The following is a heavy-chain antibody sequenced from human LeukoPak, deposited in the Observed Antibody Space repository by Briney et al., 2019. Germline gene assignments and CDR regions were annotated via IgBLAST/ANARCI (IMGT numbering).Heavy chain of an antibody. CDR2: IRYDGSNK. J-gene: IGHJ4*02. CDR1: GFTFSSYG. V-gene: IGHV3-30*02. D-gene: IGHD4-11*01. CDR3: YSNYEGNFDY. Sequence: GGSLRLSCAASGFTFSSYGMHWVRQAPGKGLEWVAFIRYDGSNKYYADSVKGRFTISKDNSKNTLYLQMNSLRAEDTAVYYAYSNYEGNFDYWGQGTLVTVSS.